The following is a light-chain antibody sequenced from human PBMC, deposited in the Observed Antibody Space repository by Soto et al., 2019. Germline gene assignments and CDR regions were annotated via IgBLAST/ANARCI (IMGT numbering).Light chain of an antibody. CDR1: QSVSSN. CDR3: QQYNNWPPKWT. Sequence: EIVMTQSPATLSVSPGERATLSCRASQSVSSNLAWYQQKPGQAPRLLIYGASTRATGIPARFSGSGSGTEFTLTISSLQSEDFAVYYCQQYNNWPPKWTFG. J-gene: IGKJ1*01. V-gene: IGKV3-15*01. CDR2: GAS.